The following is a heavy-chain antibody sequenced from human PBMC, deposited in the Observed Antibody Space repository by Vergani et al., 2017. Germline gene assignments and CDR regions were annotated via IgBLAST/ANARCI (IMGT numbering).Heavy chain of an antibody. Sequence: EGQLVESGGDWVQRGGSLRLSCAASGFISSSYWMSWVRQAPGKGLEWVANVNQDGSEKYYVDSVRGRFTISRDNAKNSIYLQMNSLRAEDTAVYFCVRFPLSRRGSGNYGINNYHGMDVWGKGTTVIVSS. D-gene: IGHD3-10*01. J-gene: IGHJ6*04. V-gene: IGHV3-7*01. CDR3: VRFPLSRRGSGNYGINNYHGMDV. CDR2: VNQDGSEK. CDR1: GFISSSYW.